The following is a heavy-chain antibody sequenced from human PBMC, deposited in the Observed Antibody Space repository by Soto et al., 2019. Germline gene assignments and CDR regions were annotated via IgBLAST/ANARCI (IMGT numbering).Heavy chain of an antibody. Sequence: VASVKVSCKASGYTFTDYYISWMRQAPGQGLEWMGWIIPYNVDTNFAQKFQGRVTMTTDTSTSTAYMELRSLRSDDTAVYYCARGGFSSSWRLDYWGQRTLVTVSS. J-gene: IGHJ4*02. CDR2: IIPYNVDT. CDR1: GYTFTDYY. CDR3: ARGGFSSSWRLDY. D-gene: IGHD6-13*01. V-gene: IGHV1-18*04.